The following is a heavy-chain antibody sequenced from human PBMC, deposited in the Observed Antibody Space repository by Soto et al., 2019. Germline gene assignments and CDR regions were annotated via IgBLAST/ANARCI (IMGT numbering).Heavy chain of an antibody. CDR3: ARAHYYGSGSSDAFDI. CDR2: IYSGGST. V-gene: IGHV3-53*04. D-gene: IGHD3-10*01. Sequence: EVQLVESGGGLVQPGGSLRLSCAASGFTVSSNYMSWVRQAPGKGLEWVSVIYSGGSTYYADSVKGRFTISRHNSKNTLYLQMNILRAEDTAVYYCARAHYYGSGSSDAFDIWGQGTMVTVSS. CDR1: GFTVSSNY. J-gene: IGHJ3*02.